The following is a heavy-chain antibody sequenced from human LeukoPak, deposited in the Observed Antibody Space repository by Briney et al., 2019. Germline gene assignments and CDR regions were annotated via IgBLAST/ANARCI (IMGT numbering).Heavy chain of an antibody. CDR3: ARPFDLRYFDWLLNY. D-gene: IGHD3-9*01. CDR1: GFTFSSYS. J-gene: IGHJ4*02. V-gene: IGHV3-21*01. Sequence: GGSLRLSCAASGFTFSSYSMNWVRQAPGKGLEWVSSISSSSSYIYYADSVKGRFTISRDNAKNSLYLQMNSLRAEDTAVYYCARPFDLRYFDWLLNYWGQGTLVTVSS. CDR2: ISSSSSYI.